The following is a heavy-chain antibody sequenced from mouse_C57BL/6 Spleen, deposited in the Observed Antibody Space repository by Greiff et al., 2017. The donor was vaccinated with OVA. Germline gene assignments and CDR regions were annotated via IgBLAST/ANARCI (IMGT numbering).Heavy chain of an antibody. J-gene: IGHJ4*01. CDR3: TSSNYRYAMDY. CDR1: GYTFTDYE. V-gene: IGHV1-15*01. CDR2: IDPETGGT. D-gene: IGHD2-5*01. Sequence: VQLQQSGAELVRPGASVTLSCKASGYTFTDYEMHWVKQTPVHGLEWIGAIDPETGGTAYNQKFKGKAILTADKSSSTAYMELRSLTSEDSAVYYCTSSNYRYAMDYWGQGTSVTVSS.